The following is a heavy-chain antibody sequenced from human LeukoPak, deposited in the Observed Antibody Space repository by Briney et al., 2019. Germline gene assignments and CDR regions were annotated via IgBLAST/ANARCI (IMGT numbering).Heavy chain of an antibody. D-gene: IGHD4-17*01. CDR3: ARWTVTTSD. CDR2: INWSGGST. V-gene: IGHV3-20*04. J-gene: IGHJ4*02. CDR1: GFTFDDYA. Sequence: PGGSLRLSCAASGFTFDDYAMSWVRQPPGKGLEWVSGINWSGGSTGYADSVKGRFTISRDNAKNSLYLQMNSLRAEDTAVYYCARWTVTTSDWGQGTLVTVSS.